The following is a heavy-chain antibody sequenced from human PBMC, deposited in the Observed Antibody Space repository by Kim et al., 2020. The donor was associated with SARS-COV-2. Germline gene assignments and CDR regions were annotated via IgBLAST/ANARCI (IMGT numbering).Heavy chain of an antibody. J-gene: IGHJ5*01. CDR3: ARDVVSYGDTRGTYRYVDS. CDR2: ISANTYTI. D-gene: IGHD3-16*02. Sequence: GGSLRLSCAASGFTFSGYRMTWVRQAPGKGLEWVSSISANTYTIYYADSVKGRFTISRDNARNSLSLQMNSLRDEETAVYYCARDVVSYGDTRGTYRYVDSWGQGTLVTVSS. V-gene: IGHV3-48*02. CDR1: GFTFSGYR.